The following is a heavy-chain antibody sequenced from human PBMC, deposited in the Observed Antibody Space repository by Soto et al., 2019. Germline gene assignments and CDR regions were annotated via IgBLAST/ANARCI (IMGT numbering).Heavy chain of an antibody. Sequence: SETLSLTCTVSGGSIISYYWSWIRQPPGKGLEWIGYIYYSGSTNYNPSLKSRVTISVDTSKNQFSLKLSSVTAADTAVYYCARGWLPFDYWGQGTLVTVSS. CDR3: ARGWLPFDY. J-gene: IGHJ4*02. CDR2: IYYSGST. D-gene: IGHD5-12*01. V-gene: IGHV4-59*01. CDR1: GGSIISYY.